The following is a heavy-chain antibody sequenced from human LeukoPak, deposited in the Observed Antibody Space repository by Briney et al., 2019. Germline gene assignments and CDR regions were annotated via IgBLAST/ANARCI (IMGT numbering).Heavy chain of an antibody. CDR2: INHSGST. J-gene: IGHJ3*01. V-gene: IGHV4-34*01. Sequence: SETLSLTCAVYGGSFRDYYWSWIRQPPGKGLEWIGEINHSGSTNYNPSLKSRVTISLDTSKNQFSLKLSSVTAADTAVYYCSRAPYLSSGSWGQGILVAVSS. CDR1: GGSFRDYY. D-gene: IGHD3-22*01. CDR3: SRAPYLSSGS.